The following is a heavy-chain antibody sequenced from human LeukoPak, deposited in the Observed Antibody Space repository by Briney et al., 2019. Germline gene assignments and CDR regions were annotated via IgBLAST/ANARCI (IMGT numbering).Heavy chain of an antibody. V-gene: IGHV1-3*01. Sequence: GASVKFSCKASGYTFTSYAMHWVRQAPGQRLAWVGWINARIGNTKYSQKFQGRVTITRDTSASTAYMDLSSLRSEDTAVYYCARSDSMIVGGGDWFDPWGQGTLVTVSS. CDR1: GYTFTSYA. J-gene: IGHJ5*02. CDR3: ARSDSMIVGGGDWFDP. D-gene: IGHD3-22*01. CDR2: INARIGNT.